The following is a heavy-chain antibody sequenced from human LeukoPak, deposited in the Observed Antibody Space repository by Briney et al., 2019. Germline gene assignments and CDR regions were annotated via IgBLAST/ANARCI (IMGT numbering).Heavy chain of an antibody. Sequence: SETLSLTCTVSGGSISSYYWSWIRQPPGKGLEWIGYIYYSGSTNYNPSLKSRVTISVDTSKNQFSLKLSSVTAADTAVYYCARGVVGATAPLDFDYWGQGTLVTVSS. CDR3: ARGVVGATAPLDFDY. CDR2: IYYSGST. CDR1: GGSISSYY. V-gene: IGHV4-59*01. D-gene: IGHD1-26*01. J-gene: IGHJ4*02.